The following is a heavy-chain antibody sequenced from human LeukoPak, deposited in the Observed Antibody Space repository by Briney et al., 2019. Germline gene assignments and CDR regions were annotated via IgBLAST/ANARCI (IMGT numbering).Heavy chain of an antibody. D-gene: IGHD2-2*01. CDR3: ARVSLLPAAMGYYYFYYMDL. CDR2: IYSGGSA. Sequence: GGSLRLSCAASGFTVSGNYMSWVRQAPGKGLEWVSVIYSGGSAFYADSVKGRFTVSRDSSKNTLYLQMSSLRAEDTAVYYCARVSLLPAAMGYYYFYYMDLWGKGTTVTVSS. V-gene: IGHV3-53*01. J-gene: IGHJ6*03. CDR1: GFTVSGNY.